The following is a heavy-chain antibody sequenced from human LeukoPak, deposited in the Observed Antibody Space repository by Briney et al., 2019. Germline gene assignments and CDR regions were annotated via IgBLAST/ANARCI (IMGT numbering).Heavy chain of an antibody. CDR3: ATQPGTDYDILTGYYNY. CDR1: GGSISSSSYY. Sequence: SETLSLTCTVSGGSISSSSYYWGWIRQPPGKGLEWIGSIYYSGSTYYNPSLKGRVTISVDTSKNQFSLKLSSVTAADTAVYYCATQPGTDYDILTGYYNYWGQGTLVTVSS. J-gene: IGHJ4*02. CDR2: IYYSGST. V-gene: IGHV4-39*01. D-gene: IGHD3-9*01.